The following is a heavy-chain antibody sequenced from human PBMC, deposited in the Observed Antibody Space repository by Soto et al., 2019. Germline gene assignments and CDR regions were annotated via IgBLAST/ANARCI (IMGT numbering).Heavy chain of an antibody. CDR1: GNFCSKYG. J-gene: IGHJ4*02. Sequence: QVQLVQSGAEVKKPGASVKVSCKTPGNFCSKYGISWVRQAPGQGLEWMGWINGNTGSTNYAPKFRGRVTMTTDTSTGMVYMELSSLTSDDTAIYYCGRDGDQWDQRYLDYWGQGTLVSV. V-gene: IGHV1-18*01. D-gene: IGHD1-26*01. CDR3: GRDGDQWDQRYLDY. CDR2: INGNTGST.